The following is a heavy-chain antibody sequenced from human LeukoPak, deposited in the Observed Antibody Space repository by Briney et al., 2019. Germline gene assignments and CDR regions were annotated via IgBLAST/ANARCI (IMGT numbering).Heavy chain of an antibody. CDR3: ARVLAVAGTERLLDF. CDR2: ISSGSHYI. V-gene: IGHV3-21*01. J-gene: IGHJ4*02. Sequence: GGSLRLSCAASGFTFSTYRMSWVRQAPGKGLEWVSSISSGSHYIYYADSVKGRFTISRDNAKNSLYLQMNSLRAEDTAVYYCARVLAVAGTERLLDFWGQGTLVTVSS. D-gene: IGHD6-19*01. CDR1: GFTFSTYR.